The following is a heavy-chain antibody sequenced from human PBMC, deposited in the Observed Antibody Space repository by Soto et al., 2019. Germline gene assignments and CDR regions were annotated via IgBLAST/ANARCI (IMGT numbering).Heavy chain of an antibody. CDR2: IIPIFGTA. D-gene: IGHD6-19*01. J-gene: IGHJ5*02. CDR3: AREGGGAVAATGNWFDP. Sequence: QVQLVQSGAEVKKPGSSVKVSCKASGGTFSSYAISWVRQAPGQGLEWMGGIIPIFGTANYAQKFQGRVTITADESTSTAYMELSSLRSEDTAVYYCAREGGGAVAATGNWFDPWGQGTLVTVSS. CDR1: GGTFSSYA. V-gene: IGHV1-69*01.